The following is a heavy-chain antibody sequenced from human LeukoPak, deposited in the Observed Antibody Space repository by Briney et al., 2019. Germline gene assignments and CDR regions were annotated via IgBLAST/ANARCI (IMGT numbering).Heavy chain of an antibody. Sequence: SETLSLTCAVSGGSISNFYWSWVRQPAGKGLEWVGYISYGGCTTYNASLKHRLSLSMDTSKNQLSLRLSAVTAADTALYCCAGVVATSGYFYYFDNWGQGTLVTVSS. D-gene: IGHD2-15*01. V-gene: IGHV4-59*08. CDR1: GGSISNFY. J-gene: IGHJ4*02. CDR3: AGVVATSGYFYYFDN. CDR2: ISYGGCT.